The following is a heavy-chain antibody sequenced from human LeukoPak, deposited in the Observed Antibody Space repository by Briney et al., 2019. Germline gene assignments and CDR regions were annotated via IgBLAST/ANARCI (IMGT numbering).Heavy chain of an antibody. CDR2: INPNSGGT. Sequence: ASVKVSCKASGYSFTGYYMHWVRQAPGQGLEWMGWINPNSGGTNYAQKFQGRVTMTRDTSISTAYMELSRLRSDDTAVYYCARRPYSSAIDYWGQETLVTVSS. J-gene: IGHJ4*02. CDR1: GYSFTGYY. D-gene: IGHD6-25*01. V-gene: IGHV1-2*02. CDR3: ARRPYSSAIDY.